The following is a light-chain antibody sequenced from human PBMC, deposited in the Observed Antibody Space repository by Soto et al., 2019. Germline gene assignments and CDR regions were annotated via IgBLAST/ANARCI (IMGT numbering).Light chain of an antibody. Sequence: EIVMTQSPATLSVSPGERATLSCRASQSLSSNLAWYQQKPGQAPRLLIYGASTRATGVPARFSGSGSGTEFTLTISSLQSEDFAVYYCQQCDNWPLTFGGGNKVEI. V-gene: IGKV3-15*01. J-gene: IGKJ4*01. CDR3: QQCDNWPLT. CDR1: QSLSSN. CDR2: GAS.